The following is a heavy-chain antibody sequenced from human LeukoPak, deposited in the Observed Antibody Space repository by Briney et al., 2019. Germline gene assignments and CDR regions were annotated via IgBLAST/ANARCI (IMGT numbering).Heavy chain of an antibody. V-gene: IGHV1-2*06. CDR3: ARETMMEGKYSDH. CDR2: INPKSGGT. J-gene: IGHJ4*02. D-gene: IGHD3-22*01. CDR1: GYTFTGYH. Sequence: GASVKVSCKASGYTFTGYHIHWVRQVPGQGLEWMGRINPKSGGTDYSQSFQGRVTMTSDTSISAAYLELSRLKSDDTAIYYCARETMMEGKYSDHWGQGTLVTVSS.